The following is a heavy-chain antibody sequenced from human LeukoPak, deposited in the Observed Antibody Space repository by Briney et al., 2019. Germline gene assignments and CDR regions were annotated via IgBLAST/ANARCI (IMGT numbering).Heavy chain of an antibody. CDR1: GGSISSSSYY. D-gene: IGHD6-13*01. V-gene: IGHV4-61*01. J-gene: IGHJ3*02. Sequence: SETLSLTCTVSGGSISSSSYYWSWIRQPPGKGLEWIGYIYYSGSTNYNPSLKSRVTISVDTSKNQFSLKLSSVTAADTAVYYCARTHRYSSSWAGTYAFDIWGQGTMVTVSS. CDR2: IYYSGST. CDR3: ARTHRYSSSWAGTYAFDI.